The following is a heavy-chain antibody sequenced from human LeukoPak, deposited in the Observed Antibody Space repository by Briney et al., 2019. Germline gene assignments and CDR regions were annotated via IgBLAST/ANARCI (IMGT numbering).Heavy chain of an antibody. D-gene: IGHD5-24*01. CDR1: GGTFSSSA. CDR3: ARGLQDRAFDI. CDR2: INPNSGGT. Sequence: GASVKVSCKASGGTFSSSAISWVRQAPGQGLEWMGWINPNSGGTNYAQKLQGRVTMTRDTSISTAYMELSRLRSDDTAVYYCARGLQDRAFDIWGQGTMVTVSS. V-gene: IGHV1-2*02. J-gene: IGHJ3*02.